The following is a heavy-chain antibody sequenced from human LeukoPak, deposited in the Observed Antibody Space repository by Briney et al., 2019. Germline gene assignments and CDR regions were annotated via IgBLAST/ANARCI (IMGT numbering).Heavy chain of an antibody. CDR2: IYYSGST. V-gene: IGHV4-59*01. J-gene: IGHJ5*02. D-gene: IGHD3-9*01. Sequence: SETLSLTCTVSGGSISSYYWSWIRQPPGKGLEWIGYIYYSGSTNYNPSLKSRVTISVDTSKNQFSLKLSSVTAADTAVYYCASLGDILTSENWFDPWGQGTLVSVSS. CDR3: ASLGDILTSENWFDP. CDR1: GGSISSYY.